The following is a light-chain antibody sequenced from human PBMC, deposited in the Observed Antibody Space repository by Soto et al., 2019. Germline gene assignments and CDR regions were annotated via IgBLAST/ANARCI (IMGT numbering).Light chain of an antibody. CDR2: DSN. CDR3: GTWDSSLNVWV. J-gene: IGLJ3*02. V-gene: IGLV1-51*01. CDR1: SSNIGNNY. Sequence: QAVVTQPPSVSAAPGQKVTISCSGSSSNIGNNYISWYRQLPGTAPELLIYDSNKRPSGIGDRFSGSKSGTSATLDITGLQTGDEADYYCGTWDSSLNVWVFGGGTKLTVL.